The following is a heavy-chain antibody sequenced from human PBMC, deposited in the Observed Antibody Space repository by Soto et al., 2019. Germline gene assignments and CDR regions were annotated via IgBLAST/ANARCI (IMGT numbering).Heavy chain of an antibody. D-gene: IGHD3-10*01. CDR1: GDSINSHHYY. CDR2: IFYSGGT. J-gene: IGHJ5*02. V-gene: IGHV4-39*01. CDR3: ARDAYYFGSGNYSRYLGWFDP. Sequence: PSETLSLTCSVSGDSINSHHYYWGWIRQPPGKGLEWIGSIFYSGGTYYNPSFKGRVTMSVDTSKNQFSLSLSSVTAADTAVYFCARDAYYFGSGNYSRYLGWFDPWGRGTLVTVSS.